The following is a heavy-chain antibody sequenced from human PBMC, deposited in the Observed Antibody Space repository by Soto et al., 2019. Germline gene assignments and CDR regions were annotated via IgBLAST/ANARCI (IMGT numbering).Heavy chain of an antibody. CDR1: GGSISRYY. J-gene: IGHJ5*02. D-gene: IGHD2-8*01. CDR3: ARDRSTYGGGGTGEVKENWFDP. Sequence: PSETLSLTCSVSGGSISRYYWSWIRQPPGKGLEWIGYAYYSGDTGYNPSLKSRVTMAVDTSKSQVSLQLSSVTAADTAVYYCARDRSTYGGGGTGEVKENWFDPWGQGALVTVSS. CDR2: AYYSGDT. V-gene: IGHV4-59*01.